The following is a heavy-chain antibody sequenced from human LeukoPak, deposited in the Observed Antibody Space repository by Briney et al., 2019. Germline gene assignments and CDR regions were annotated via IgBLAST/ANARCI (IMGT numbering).Heavy chain of an antibody. CDR1: GYTFTGYY. D-gene: IGHD3-22*01. J-gene: IGHJ1*01. CDR3: ARDGVGYYDSSGYYYFQH. Sequence: ASVEVSCKASGYTFTGYYMHWVRQAPGQGLEWMGWINPNSGGTNYAQKFQGRVTMTRDTSISTAYMELSRLRSDDTAVYYCARDGVGYYDSSGYYYFQHWGQGTLVTVSS. V-gene: IGHV1-2*02. CDR2: INPNSGGT.